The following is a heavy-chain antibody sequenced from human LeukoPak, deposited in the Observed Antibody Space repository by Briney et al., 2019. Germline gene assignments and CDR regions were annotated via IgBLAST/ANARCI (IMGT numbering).Heavy chain of an antibody. CDR3: ARVAVAGPTGWFDP. CDR2: ISSTSSYI. CDR1: GFTLNSYT. D-gene: IGHD6-13*01. J-gene: IGHJ5*02. V-gene: IGHV3-21*01. Sequence: GGSLRLSCAASGFTLNSYTLSWVRQAPGKGLEWVSSISSTSSYIHYADSVKGRFTISRDNPDNVVYLQMNSLRAEDTAVYYCARVAVAGPTGWFDPWGQGTLVTVSS.